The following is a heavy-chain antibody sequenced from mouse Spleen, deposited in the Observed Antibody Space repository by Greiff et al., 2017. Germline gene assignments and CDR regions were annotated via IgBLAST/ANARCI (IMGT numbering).Heavy chain of an antibody. D-gene: IGHD2-1*01. CDR1: GYAFSSYW. CDR2: IYPGDGDT. J-gene: IGHJ4*01. V-gene: IGHV1-80*01. CDR3: ARSRGNFYAMDY. Sequence: VQLQESGAELVKPGASVKISCKASGYAFSSYWMNWVKQRPGKGLEWIGQIYPGDGDTNYNGKFKGKATLTADKSSSTAYMQLSSLTSEDSAVYFCARSRGNFYAMDYWGQGTSVTVSS.